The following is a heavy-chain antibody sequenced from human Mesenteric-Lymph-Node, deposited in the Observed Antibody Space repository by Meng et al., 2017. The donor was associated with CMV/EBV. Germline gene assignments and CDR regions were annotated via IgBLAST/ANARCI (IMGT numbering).Heavy chain of an antibody. J-gene: IGHJ6*02. V-gene: IGHV3-21*01. CDR3: ARGRDGMDV. CDR2: ISTSNTYI. Sequence: GESLKISCAASGFTFRSYSMNWVRQAPGKGLEWVSSISTSNTYIYYADSLKGRFTISRDDAKNSLYLQMNSLRAEDTAVYYCARGRDGMDVWGQGTTVTVSS. CDR1: GFTFRSYS.